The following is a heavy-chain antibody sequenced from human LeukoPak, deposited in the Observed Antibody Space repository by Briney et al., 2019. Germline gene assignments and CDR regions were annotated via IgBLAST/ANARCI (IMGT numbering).Heavy chain of an antibody. CDR1: GFTFSNYY. CDR2: ISGSGGTT. Sequence: PGGSLRLSCAASGFTFSNYYMSWVRQAPGKGLEWVSAISGSGGTTYYADSVKGRFTISRDNAKNSLYLQMNSLRAEDTAVYYCARFEFPRYDFYAWFDPWGQGTLVTVSS. J-gene: IGHJ5*02. CDR3: ARFEFPRYDFYAWFDP. D-gene: IGHD3-3*01. V-gene: IGHV3-23*01.